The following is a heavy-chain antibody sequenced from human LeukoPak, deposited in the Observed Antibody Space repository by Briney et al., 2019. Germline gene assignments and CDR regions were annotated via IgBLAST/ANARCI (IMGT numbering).Heavy chain of an antibody. Sequence: PGRSLRLSCAASGFTFSSYGMHWVRQAPGKGLEWVAVIWYDGSNKYYADSVKGRFTISRDNSKNTLYLQMNSLRAEDTAVYYCARDGGTDGSGSHLDYWGQGTLVTVSS. V-gene: IGHV3-33*01. J-gene: IGHJ4*02. D-gene: IGHD3-10*01. CDR3: ARDGGTDGSGSHLDY. CDR2: IWYDGSNK. CDR1: GFTFSSYG.